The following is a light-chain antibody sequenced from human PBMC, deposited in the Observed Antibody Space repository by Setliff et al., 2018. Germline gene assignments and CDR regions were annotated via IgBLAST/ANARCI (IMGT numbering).Light chain of an antibody. Sequence: QSALTQPPSASGTPGQLVTISCSGSSSNIGRRTVNWYQQVPGTAPKLLIYSQNQRPSGVPDRFSASKSGTSASLAISGLQSDDEADYYCSAWDDSLNACVFGTGTKVTVL. CDR1: SSNIGRRT. V-gene: IGLV1-44*01. CDR3: SAWDDSLNACV. J-gene: IGLJ1*01. CDR2: SQN.